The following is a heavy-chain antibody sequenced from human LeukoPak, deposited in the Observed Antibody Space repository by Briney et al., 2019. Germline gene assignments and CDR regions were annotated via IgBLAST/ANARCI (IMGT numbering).Heavy chain of an antibody. V-gene: IGHV4-59*08. CDR2: VYYTGTT. D-gene: IGHD5-18*01. Sequence: SETLPLTCTVSSGSMRSSYWSWIRQPPGKGLEWIGYVYYTGTTSYNPSLNSRVTISVDTSKNQFSLTLTSVTAADTAVYYCARHRGYTYGRTFDYWGQGTVVTVSS. J-gene: IGHJ4*02. CDR3: ARHRGYTYGRTFDY. CDR1: SGSMRSSY.